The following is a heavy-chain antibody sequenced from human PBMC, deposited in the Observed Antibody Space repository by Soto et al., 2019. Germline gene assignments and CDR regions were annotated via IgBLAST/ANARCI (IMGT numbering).Heavy chain of an antibody. D-gene: IGHD2-2*01. CDR1: GFTFSRDA. Sequence: GGSLRLSCAASGFTFSRDAMHWVRQAPGKGLEWVAVISYHGKKTYYADSVQGRFTISRDNSKNTLYLQMNSLGLEDTAVYYCARDEGYGSNSGWYFDLWGRGTLVTVSS. V-gene: IGHV3-30*04. J-gene: IGHJ2*01. CDR2: ISYHGKKT. CDR3: ARDEGYGSNSGWYFDL.